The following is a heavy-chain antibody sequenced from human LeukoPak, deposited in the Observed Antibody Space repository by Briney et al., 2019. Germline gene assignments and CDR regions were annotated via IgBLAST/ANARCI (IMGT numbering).Heavy chain of an antibody. Sequence: SETLSLTCTVSGGSISSGGYYWSWIRQHPEKGLEWIGYIYYSGSTYYNPSLKSRVTISVDTSKNQFSLQLNSVTPEDTAVYFCARDPVGGSTIFDSWGQGTLVTVSS. D-gene: IGHD1-26*01. CDR2: IYYSGST. V-gene: IGHV4-31*03. CDR3: ARDPVGGSTIFDS. CDR1: GGSISSGGYY. J-gene: IGHJ4*02.